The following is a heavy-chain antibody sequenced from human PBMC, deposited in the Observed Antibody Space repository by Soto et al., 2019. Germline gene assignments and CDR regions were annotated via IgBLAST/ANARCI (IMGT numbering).Heavy chain of an antibody. V-gene: IGHV1-18*01. Sequence: QVQLVQSGAEVKKPGASVKVSCKASGYTFTSYGLSWVRQAPGQGLEWMGRISAYNYNTNYAQKLQGRVTITTDTSTGTAYMELRSLRSDDTAVDYCAREVGALGHWFDPWGQGTLVTVSS. D-gene: IGHD1-26*01. CDR1: GYTFTSYG. J-gene: IGHJ5*02. CDR2: ISAYNYNT. CDR3: AREVGALGHWFDP.